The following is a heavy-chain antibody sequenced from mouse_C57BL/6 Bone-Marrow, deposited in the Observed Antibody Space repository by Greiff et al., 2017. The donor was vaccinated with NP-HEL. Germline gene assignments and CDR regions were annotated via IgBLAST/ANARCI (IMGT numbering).Heavy chain of an antibody. V-gene: IGHV1-39*01. CDR1: GYSFTDYN. D-gene: IGHD1-1*01. CDR2: INPNYGTT. CDR3: ARSPITTVVARYFDV. Sequence: EVKLVESGPELVKPGASVKISCKASGYSFTDYNMNWVKQSNGKSLEWIGVINPNYGTTSYNQKFKGKATLTVDQSSSTAYMQLNSLTSEDSAVYYCARSPITTVVARYFDVWGTGTTVTVSS. J-gene: IGHJ1*03.